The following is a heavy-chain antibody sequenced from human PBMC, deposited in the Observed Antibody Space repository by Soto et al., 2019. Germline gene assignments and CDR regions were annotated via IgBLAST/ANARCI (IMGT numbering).Heavy chain of an antibody. CDR2: INDGGEPT. CDR1: GFTFSTFA. J-gene: IGHJ6*02. CDR3: MTPPELCTRSSCYNYGVDV. D-gene: IGHD2-8*01. Sequence: EAQLLESGGGLVQPGGSLRLSCAASGFTFSTFAMSWVRQAPGKGLDEVSTINDGGEPTYYADSVKGRFTISRDNSNGMLYLQMNSLRAEDTAVYFCMTPPELCTRSSCYNYGVDVWGQGTTVTVSS. V-gene: IGHV3-23*01.